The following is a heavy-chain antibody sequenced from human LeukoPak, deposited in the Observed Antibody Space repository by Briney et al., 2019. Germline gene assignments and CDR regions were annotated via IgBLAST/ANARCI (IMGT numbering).Heavy chain of an antibody. CDR2: IKQDGSEK. D-gene: IGHD6-19*01. J-gene: IGHJ4*02. CDR1: GGSFSGYY. V-gene: IGHV3-7*01. Sequence: PSETLSLTCGVYGGSFSGYYWSWVRQAPGKGLEWVANIKQDGSEKYYVDSVKGRFTISRDNAKNSLYLQMNSLRAEDTAVYYCAREWLVPDWGQGTLVTVSS. CDR3: AREWLVPD.